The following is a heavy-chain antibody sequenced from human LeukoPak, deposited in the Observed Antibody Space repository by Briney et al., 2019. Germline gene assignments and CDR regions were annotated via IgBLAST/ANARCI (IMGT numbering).Heavy chain of an antibody. V-gene: IGHV1-2*02. CDR3: ARSRRMSSLVY. CDR2: INRNKGGT. CDR1: GYTFTDYY. D-gene: IGHD6-6*01. Sequence: GASVKVSCKASGYTFTDYYIHWVRQAPGQGLEWMGWINRNKGGTKYAQKFQGRVTMTRDTSISTAYMELTSLRSEDTAVYYCARSRRMSSLVYWGQGTLVTVSS. J-gene: IGHJ4*02.